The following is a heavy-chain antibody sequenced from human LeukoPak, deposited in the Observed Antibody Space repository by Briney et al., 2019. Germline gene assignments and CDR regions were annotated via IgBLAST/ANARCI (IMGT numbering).Heavy chain of an antibody. CDR2: ISSSGSTI. J-gene: IGHJ6*02. D-gene: IGHD2-2*01. V-gene: IGHV3-48*04. CDR1: GFIFSNYG. CDR3: ASPEGYCSSTSCPGSYYGMDV. Sequence: GGSLRLSCAASGFIFSNYGMNWVRQAPGKGLEWVSYISSSGSTIYYADSVKGRFTISRDNAKNSLYLQMNSLRAEDTAVYYCASPEGYCSSTSCPGSYYGMDVWGQGTTVTVSS.